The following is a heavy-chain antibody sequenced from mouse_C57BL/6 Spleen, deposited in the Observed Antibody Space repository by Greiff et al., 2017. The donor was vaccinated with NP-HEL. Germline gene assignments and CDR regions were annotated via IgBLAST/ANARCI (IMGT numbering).Heavy chain of an antibody. D-gene: IGHD1-1*01. CDR3: ARGYYGSRGDYFDY. V-gene: IGHV1-47*01. CDR1: GYTFTTYP. CDR2: FHPYNDDT. Sequence: VQLVESGAELVKPGASVKMSCKASGYTFTTYPIEWMKQNHGKSLEWIGNFHPYNDDTKYNEKFKGKATLTVEKSSSTVYLELSRLTSDDSAVYYCARGYYGSRGDYFDYWGQGTTLTVSS. J-gene: IGHJ2*01.